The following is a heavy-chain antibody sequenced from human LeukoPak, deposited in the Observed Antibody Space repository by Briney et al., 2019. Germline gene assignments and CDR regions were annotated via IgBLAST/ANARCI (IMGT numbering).Heavy chain of an antibody. J-gene: IGHJ5*02. Sequence: PGGSLRLSCSASGFTFSSFAMHWVRQAPGKGLEHASTISSNGGSTYYADSVKDRFTISRDNSKNTLYLQMSSLRPEDTAMYYCVKGGYTSRHNWVDPWGQGTLVTVSS. CDR1: GFTFSSFA. CDR3: VKGGYTSRHNWVDP. D-gene: IGHD6-13*01. V-gene: IGHV3-64D*06. CDR2: ISSNGGST.